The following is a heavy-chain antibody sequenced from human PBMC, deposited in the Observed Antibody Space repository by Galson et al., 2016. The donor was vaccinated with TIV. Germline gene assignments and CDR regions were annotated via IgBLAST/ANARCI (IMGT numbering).Heavy chain of an antibody. V-gene: IGHV2-70*11. CDR1: GFSLGATAMS. CDR3: ARMPLPTEYYETSGNSGAFDF. D-gene: IGHD3-16*01. J-gene: IGHJ3*01. CDR2: IDWDDDI. Sequence: PALVKPTQTLTLTCTFSGFSLGATAMSVSWIRQPPGKALEWLARIDWDDDIYFSTSLRTRLTISKDTSKNQVVLTMTNMDPVDTATYFCARMPLPTEYYETSGNSGAFDFWGQGTKVTVSS.